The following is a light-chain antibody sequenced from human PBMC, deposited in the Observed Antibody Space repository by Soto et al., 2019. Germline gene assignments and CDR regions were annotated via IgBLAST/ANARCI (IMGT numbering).Light chain of an antibody. CDR1: SSDVGAYIY. CDR2: DVI. V-gene: IGLV2-11*01. Sequence: QSALTQPRSVSGSPGQSVTFSCTGTSSDVGAYIYVSWYQRHPGKAPKLIIYDVIKRPSGVPDRFSGSKSGNTASLTISGLQAEDEADYYCCSYAGSYTHVFGTGTKV. CDR3: CSYAGSYTHV. J-gene: IGLJ1*01.